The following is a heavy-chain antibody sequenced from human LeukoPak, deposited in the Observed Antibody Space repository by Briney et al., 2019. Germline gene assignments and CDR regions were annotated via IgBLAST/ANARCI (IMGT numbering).Heavy chain of an antibody. V-gene: IGHV4-4*02. Sequence: SETLSLTCAVSGGSISSSNWWSWVRQPPGKGLEWIGYIYYSGSTNYNPSLKSRVTISVDTSKNQFSLKLSSVTAADTAVYYCAREVYYGNFDYWGQGTLVTVSS. J-gene: IGHJ4*02. D-gene: IGHD3-10*01. CDR3: AREVYYGNFDY. CDR2: IYYSGST. CDR1: GGSISSSNW.